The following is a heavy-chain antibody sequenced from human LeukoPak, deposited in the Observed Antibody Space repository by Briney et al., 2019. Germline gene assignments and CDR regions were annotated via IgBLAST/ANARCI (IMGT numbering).Heavy chain of an antibody. J-gene: IGHJ3*02. D-gene: IGHD3-3*01. CDR1: GGSISSYY. CDR2: IYYSGNT. CDR3: ARGRFLDAFDI. Sequence: KTSETLSLTCTVSGGSISSYYWSWIRQPPGKGLEWIGYIYYSGNTKYKPSLKSRVTISVDTSKNQFSLKLSSVTAADTAVYYCARGRFLDAFDIWGQGTMVTVSS. V-gene: IGHV4-59*01.